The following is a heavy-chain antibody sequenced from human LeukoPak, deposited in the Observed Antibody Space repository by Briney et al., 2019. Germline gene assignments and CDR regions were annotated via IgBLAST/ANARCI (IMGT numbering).Heavy chain of an antibody. CDR2: INHSGST. CDR1: GGSLSGYY. CDR3: ARRDYCTSTSCYESYNWFDP. V-gene: IGHV4-34*01. Sequence: SETLSLTCSVYGGSLSGYYWSWIRQPPGKGLEWIGEINHSGSTNYNSSLKSRVTISVDTSKNQFSLKLSSVTAADTAVYYCARRDYCTSTSCYESYNWFDPWGQGTLVTVSS. J-gene: IGHJ5*02. D-gene: IGHD2-2*01.